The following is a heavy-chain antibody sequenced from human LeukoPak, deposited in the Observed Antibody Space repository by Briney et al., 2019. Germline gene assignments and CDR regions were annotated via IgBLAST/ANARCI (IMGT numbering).Heavy chain of an antibody. J-gene: IGHJ3*02. CDR1: GGSISSGGYY. D-gene: IGHD3-9*01. V-gene: IGHV4-31*03. CDR3: AREASGILTPDAFDI. Sequence: SETLSLTCTVSGGSISSGGYYWSWIRQHPGKGLEWVVYIYYSGSTYYNPSLKSRVTISVDTSKNQFSLKLSSVTAADTAVYYCAREASGILTPDAFDIWGQGTMVTVSS. CDR2: IYYSGST.